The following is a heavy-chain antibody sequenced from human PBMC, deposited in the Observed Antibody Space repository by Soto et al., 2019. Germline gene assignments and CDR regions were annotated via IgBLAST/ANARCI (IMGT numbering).Heavy chain of an antibody. CDR1: GVSISNSSYY. Sequence: LSLTCTVSGVSISNSSYYWGWIRRPPGKGLEWIGTIYYSGITYYNPSLKSRVTISVDTSKNQFSLKLTSVTAADTAVYYCARHGSNWGQGALVTVSS. CDR2: IYYSGIT. CDR3: ARHGSN. V-gene: IGHV4-39*01. J-gene: IGHJ4*02.